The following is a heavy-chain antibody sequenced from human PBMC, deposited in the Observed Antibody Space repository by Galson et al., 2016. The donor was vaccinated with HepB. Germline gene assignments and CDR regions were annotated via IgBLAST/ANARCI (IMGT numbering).Heavy chain of an antibody. Sequence: SVKVSCKASGYTFTSYAMNWVRQAPGQGFEWMGWINTKTGNPIYAQGFTGRFVFSLDTSVSTAYLQISSLKAEDTAVYYCARGRFTYFYDGSGYYPLDYWGRGTLVTVSS. J-gene: IGHJ4*02. CDR1: GYTFTSYA. V-gene: IGHV7-4-1*02. CDR2: INTKTGNP. D-gene: IGHD3-22*01. CDR3: ARGRFTYFYDGSGYYPLDY.